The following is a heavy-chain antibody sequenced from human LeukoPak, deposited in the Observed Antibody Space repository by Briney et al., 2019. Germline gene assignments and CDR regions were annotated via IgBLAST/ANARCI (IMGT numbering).Heavy chain of an antibody. CDR1: GFTFTIYA. Sequence: PGGSLRLSCAASGFTFTIYAMSWVRQAPGKGLEWVSSITSDGSNTWYADSVKGRFTISRDNSKNTLRLQMNSLRAEDTAVYYCAKAQGFIAAAGNFDYWGQGTLVTVSS. V-gene: IGHV3-23*01. CDR2: ITSDGSNT. D-gene: IGHD6-13*01. CDR3: AKAQGFIAAAGNFDY. J-gene: IGHJ4*02.